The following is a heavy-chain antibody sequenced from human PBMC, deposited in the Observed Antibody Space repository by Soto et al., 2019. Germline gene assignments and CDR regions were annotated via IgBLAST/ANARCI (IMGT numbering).Heavy chain of an antibody. CDR3: ARGGRDDYNSGSRLDI. D-gene: IGHD4-4*01. CDR2: IIPTLGAS. J-gene: IGHJ3*02. Sequence: QVQLVQSGAEVKRPGSSVKVSCKSSGFTFSSYAITWVRQAPGQGLEWVGRIIPTLGASNFAVRFQDRVTLTADKSRTTAFMELNRLTSDDTAVYYCARGGRDDYNSGSRLDIWGQGTLVTVSS. V-gene: IGHV1-69*08. CDR1: GFTFSSYA.